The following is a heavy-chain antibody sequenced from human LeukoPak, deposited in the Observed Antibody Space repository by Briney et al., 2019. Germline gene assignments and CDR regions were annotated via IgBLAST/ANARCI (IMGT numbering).Heavy chain of an antibody. Sequence: PGGSLRLSCAASGFTLSDYYMNWIRQAPGKGLEWVSVNSGGDTYSADSVKGRFTTSRDNSKNTVYLQMNSLRVEDTAVYYCARGRRDYGDYPYWGQGTLVTVSS. CDR3: ARGRRDYGDYPY. CDR1: GFTLSDYY. V-gene: IGHV3-53*01. J-gene: IGHJ4*02. D-gene: IGHD4-17*01. CDR2: NSGGDT.